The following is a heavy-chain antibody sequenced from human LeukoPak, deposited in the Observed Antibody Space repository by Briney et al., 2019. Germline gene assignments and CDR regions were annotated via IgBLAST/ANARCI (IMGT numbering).Heavy chain of an antibody. CDR1: GFTFSSYA. V-gene: IGHV3-23*01. CDR3: ARLPRVVPAAIADY. CDR2: ISGSGGST. D-gene: IGHD2-2*01. Sequence: PGGSLRLSCAASGFTFSSYAMSWVRQAPGKGLEWVSAISGSGGSTYYADSVKGRFTISRDNSKNTLYLQMNSLRAEDTAVYYCARLPRVVPAAIADYWGQGTLVTVSS. J-gene: IGHJ4*02.